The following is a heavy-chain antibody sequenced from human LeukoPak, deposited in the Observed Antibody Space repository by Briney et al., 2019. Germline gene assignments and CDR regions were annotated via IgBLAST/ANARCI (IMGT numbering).Heavy chain of an antibody. CDR1: GLTFSSYA. Sequence: GGSLRLSCAASGLTFSSYAMNWVRQAPGRGLEWVSVISGSGGSTYYADSVKGRFTISRDNSKNTLYLQMNSLRAEDTAVYYCAKEPITMIRGAPFDYWGQGTLVTVSS. D-gene: IGHD3-10*01. CDR2: ISGSGGST. J-gene: IGHJ4*02. CDR3: AKEPITMIRGAPFDY. V-gene: IGHV3-23*01.